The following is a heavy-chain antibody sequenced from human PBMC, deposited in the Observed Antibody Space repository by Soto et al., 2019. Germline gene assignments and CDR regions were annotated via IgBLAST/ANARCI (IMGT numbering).Heavy chain of an antibody. D-gene: IGHD3-22*01. CDR2: ISGSGGST. CDR3: AKDSVGYYYDSSGYCYDY. J-gene: IGHJ4*02. Sequence: HPGGSLRLSCAASGFTFSSYAMSWVRQAPGKGLEWVSAISGSGGSTYYADSVKGRFAISRDNSKNTLYLQMNSLRAEDTAVYHCAKDSVGYYYDSSGYCYDYWGQGTLVTVSS. CDR1: GFTFSSYA. V-gene: IGHV3-23*01.